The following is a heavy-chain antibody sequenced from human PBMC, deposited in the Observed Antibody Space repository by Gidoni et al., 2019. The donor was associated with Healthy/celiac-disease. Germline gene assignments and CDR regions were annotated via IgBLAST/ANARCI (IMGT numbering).Heavy chain of an antibody. D-gene: IGHD5-18*01. J-gene: IGHJ2*01. CDR2: INPSGRT. CDR3: ARGQRGYSYGVWYFDL. CDR1: GGSFSGYY. V-gene: IGHV4-34*01. Sequence: QVQLQQWGAGLLKPSETLSLTCAVYGGSFSGYYWSWIRQPPGKGLEWIGEINPSGRTNYNPALKSRVTISVDTSTNQFSRKLSSVTAADTAVYYCARGQRGYSYGVWYFDLWGRGTLVTVSS.